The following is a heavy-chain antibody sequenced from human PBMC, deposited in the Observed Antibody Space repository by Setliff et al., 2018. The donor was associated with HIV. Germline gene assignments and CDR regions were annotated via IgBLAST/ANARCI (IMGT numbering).Heavy chain of an antibody. Sequence: SETLSLTCAVSGYSISSGYFWGWIRQPPGKGLEWIGSIYHSGNTYYNPSLKSRITISVDTSKTHFSLKVTSVTAADTAVYYCARSSTMVRGVDAFDIWGQGTMVTVSS. CDR1: GYSISSGYF. CDR3: ARSSTMVRGVDAFDI. V-gene: IGHV4-38-2*01. CDR2: IYHSGNT. J-gene: IGHJ3*02. D-gene: IGHD3-10*01.